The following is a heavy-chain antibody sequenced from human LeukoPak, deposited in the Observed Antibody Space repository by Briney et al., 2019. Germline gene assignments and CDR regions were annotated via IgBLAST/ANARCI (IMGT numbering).Heavy chain of an antibody. J-gene: IGHJ4*02. CDR2: IIPIFGTA. CDR3: ARDHCSSTSCYLDY. CDR1: GGTFSSYA. V-gene: IGHV1-69*13. D-gene: IGHD2-2*01. Sequence: GASVKVSCKASGGTFSSYAISWVRQAPGQGLEWMGGIIPIFGTANYAQKFQGRVTITADESTSTAYMELSSLRSEDTAVYYCARDHCSSTSCYLDYWGQGTLVTVSS.